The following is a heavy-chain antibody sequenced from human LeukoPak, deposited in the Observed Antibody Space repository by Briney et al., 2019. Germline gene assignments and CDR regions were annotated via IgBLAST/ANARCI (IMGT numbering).Heavy chain of an antibody. CDR1: GFTFSNYS. CDR3: AKGGSSTWYSGYFDL. CDR2: ISGSGGST. Sequence: PGGSLRLSCAASGFTFSNYSTSWVRQAPGKGLEWVSGISGSGGSTYYADSVKGRFTISRDNSKNTLYLQMNTLRAEDTAVYFCAKGGSSTWYSGYFDLWGRGTLVTVSS. V-gene: IGHV3-23*01. D-gene: IGHD6-13*01. J-gene: IGHJ2*01.